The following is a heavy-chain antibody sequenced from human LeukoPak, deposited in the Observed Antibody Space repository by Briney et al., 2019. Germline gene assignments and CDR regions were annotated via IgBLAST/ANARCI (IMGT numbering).Heavy chain of an antibody. CDR1: GYTFTGYY. J-gene: IGHJ4*02. Sequence: GASVKASCKASGYTFTGYYMHWVRQAPGQGLEWMGWINPNSGGTNYAQKFQGRVTMTRGTSISTAYMELSRLRSDDTAVYYCARRPRPITMVRGAIYYFDYWGQGTLVTVSS. CDR2: INPNSGGT. D-gene: IGHD3-10*01. V-gene: IGHV1-2*02. CDR3: ARRPRPITMVRGAIYYFDY.